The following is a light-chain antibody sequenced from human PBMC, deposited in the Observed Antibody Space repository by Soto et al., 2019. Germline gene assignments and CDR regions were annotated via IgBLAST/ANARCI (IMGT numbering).Light chain of an antibody. CDR2: GAS. J-gene: IGKJ5*01. CDR3: QQNYNTLIT. Sequence: EIVLTQSPATLSVSPGERATLSCRASQSLSSNLAWYRQKPGQAPRLLIYGASTRATGIPARFSGSGSGTDFTLTISSLQPEDFTTYYCQQNYNTLITFGQGTRLEIK. CDR1: QSLSSN. V-gene: IGKV3-15*01.